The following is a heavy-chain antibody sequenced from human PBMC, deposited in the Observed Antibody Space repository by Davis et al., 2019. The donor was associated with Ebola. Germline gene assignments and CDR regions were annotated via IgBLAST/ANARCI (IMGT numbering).Heavy chain of an antibody. Sequence: SETLSLTCTVSGGSISSSSYYWGWIRQPPGKGLEWIGSIYYSGSTYYNPSLKSRVTISVDTSKNQFSLKLSSVTAADTAVYYCARHNNSGYDWGAFDYWGQGTLVTVSS. CDR3: ARHNNSGYDWGAFDY. V-gene: IGHV4-39*01. CDR1: GGSISSSSYY. J-gene: IGHJ4*02. D-gene: IGHD5-12*01. CDR2: IYYSGST.